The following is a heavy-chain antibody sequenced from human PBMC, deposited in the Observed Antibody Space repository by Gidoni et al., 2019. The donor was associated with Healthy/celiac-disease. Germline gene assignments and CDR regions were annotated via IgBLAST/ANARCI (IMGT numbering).Heavy chain of an antibody. V-gene: IGHV3-48*03. D-gene: IGHD5-18*01. J-gene: IGHJ3*02. CDR1: GFTFSSYA. CDR3: APTANDAFDI. CDR2: ISSSDSTI. Sequence: EVQLVESGGGLVQPGGSLRLSCAASGFTFSSYAMNWVRQAPGKGLEWVSYISSSDSTIYYAQSVKGRFTISRDNAKNSLYLQMNSLRAEDTAVYYCAPTANDAFDIWGQGTMVTVSS.